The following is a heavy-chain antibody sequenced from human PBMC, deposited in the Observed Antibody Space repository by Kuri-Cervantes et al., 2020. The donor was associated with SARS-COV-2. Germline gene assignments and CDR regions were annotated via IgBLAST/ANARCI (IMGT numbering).Heavy chain of an antibody. V-gene: IGHV4-4*07. Sequence: GSLRLSCTVSGGSISSYYWSWIRQPAGKGLEWIGRIYTSGSTNYNPSLKSRVTMSVDTSKNLFSLKLSSVTAADTAVYYCAGEKGIWSGYYRHYYYYYMDVWGKGTTVTVSS. CDR2: IYTSGST. J-gene: IGHJ6*03. D-gene: IGHD3-3*01. CDR3: AGEKGIWSGYYRHYYYYYMDV. CDR1: GGSISSYY.